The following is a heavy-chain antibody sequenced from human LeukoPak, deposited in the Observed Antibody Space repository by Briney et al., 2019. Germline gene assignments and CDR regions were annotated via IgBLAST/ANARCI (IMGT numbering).Heavy chain of an antibody. CDR2: IWYDGSNK. CDR1: GFIFSSYG. Sequence: GRSLRLSCEASGFIFSSYGMHWVRQAPGKGLEWLAVIWYDGSNKYYAESVTGRFTISRDNSQNTLYLQVNSLRVEDTAVYYCARDSDSGSHWETMAADAFDLWGQGIRVTVSS. D-gene: IGHD1-26*01. V-gene: IGHV3-33*01. J-gene: IGHJ3*01. CDR3: ARDSDSGSHWETMAADAFDL.